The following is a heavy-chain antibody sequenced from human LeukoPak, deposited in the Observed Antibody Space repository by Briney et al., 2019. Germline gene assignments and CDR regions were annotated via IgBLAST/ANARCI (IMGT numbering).Heavy chain of an antibody. CDR1: GGSISGYY. V-gene: IGHV4-59*01. Sequence: SETLSLTCTVSGGSISGYYWSWIRQPPGKGLEWIGYVYYSGVTNYNPSLKSRVTMSVDTSKGQFSLKLTSVTAADTAVYYCARWGSYSSSSTFGYWGQGTLVTVSS. D-gene: IGHD6-6*01. CDR3: ARWGSYSSSSTFGY. CDR2: VYYSGVT. J-gene: IGHJ4*02.